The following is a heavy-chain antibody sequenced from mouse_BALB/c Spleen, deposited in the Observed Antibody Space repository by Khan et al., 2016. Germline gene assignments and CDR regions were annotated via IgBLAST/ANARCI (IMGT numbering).Heavy chain of an antibody. J-gene: IGHJ3*01. V-gene: IGHV2-9*02. CDR2: IWAGGST. CDR3: ARDDQDFDAWFAS. Sequence: VQLVESGPGLVAPSQSLSITCTVSGFSLTNSGVHWVRQPPRKGLDWLGVIWAGGSTDYNSALMSRLSITRDTTQNQVFLKMNSLQTDETAMYYCARDDQDFDAWFASWGQGTLVTVSA. CDR1: GFSLTNSG.